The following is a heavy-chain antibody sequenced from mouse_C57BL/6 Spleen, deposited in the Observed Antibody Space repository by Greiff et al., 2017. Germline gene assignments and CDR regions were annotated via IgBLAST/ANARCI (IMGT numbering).Heavy chain of an antibody. CDR2: ISDGGSYT. D-gene: IGHD1-1*01. CDR3: ARDLDYGSSYGFAY. CDR1: GFTFSSYA. V-gene: IGHV5-4*01. J-gene: IGHJ3*01. Sequence: DVMLVESGGGLVKPGGSLKLSCAASGFTFSSYAMSWVRQTPEKRLEWVATISDGGSYTYYPDNVKGRFTISRDNAKNNLYLQMSHLKSEDTAMYYCARDLDYGSSYGFAYWGQGTLVTVSA.